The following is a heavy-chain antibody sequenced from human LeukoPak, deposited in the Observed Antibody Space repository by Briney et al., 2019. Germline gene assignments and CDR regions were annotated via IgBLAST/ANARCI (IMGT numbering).Heavy chain of an antibody. CDR3: ARGYSGYDFDY. CDR1: GYTFTSYD. D-gene: IGHD5-12*01. CDR2: ISAYNGNT. Sequence: ASVKVSCKASGYTFTSYDINWVRQATGQGLEWMGWISAYNGNTNYAQKLQGRVTMTTDTSTSTAYMELRSLRSDDTAVYYCARGYSGYDFDYWGQGTLVTVSS. V-gene: IGHV1-18*01. J-gene: IGHJ4*02.